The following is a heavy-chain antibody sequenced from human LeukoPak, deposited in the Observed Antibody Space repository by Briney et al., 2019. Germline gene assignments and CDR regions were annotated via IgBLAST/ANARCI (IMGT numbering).Heavy chain of an antibody. CDR2: ISWNSGCR. J-gene: IGHJ4*02. D-gene: IGHD6-19*01. CDR1: GFTFDDYA. CDR3: AKGGPVYSSGWEYFDY. Sequence: PGRSLRLSCAASGFTFDDYAMHWVRQAPGKGLEWVSGISWNSGCRGYADSVKGRFTISRDNAKNSLYLQMNSLRAEDMALYYCAKGGPVYSSGWEYFDYWGQGTLVTVSS. V-gene: IGHV3-9*03.